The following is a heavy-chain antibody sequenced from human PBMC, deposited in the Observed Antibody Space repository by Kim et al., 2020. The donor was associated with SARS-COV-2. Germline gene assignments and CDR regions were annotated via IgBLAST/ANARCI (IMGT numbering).Heavy chain of an antibody. J-gene: IGHJ6*02. Sequence: GGSLRLSCAASGFTFSSYGMHWVRQAPGKGLEWVAVISYDGSNKYYADSVKGRFTISRDNSKNTLYLQMNSLRAEDTAVYYCAKGISWDSSGYFAAVAGYYYYGMDVWGQGTTVTVSS. CDR1: GFTFSSYG. D-gene: IGHD3-22*01. V-gene: IGHV3-30*18. CDR3: AKGISWDSSGYFAAVAGYYYYGMDV. CDR2: ISYDGSNK.